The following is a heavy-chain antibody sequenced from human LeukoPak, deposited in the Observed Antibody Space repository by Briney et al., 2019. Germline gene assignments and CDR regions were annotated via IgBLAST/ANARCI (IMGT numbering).Heavy chain of an antibody. V-gene: IGHV3-48*04. CDR1: GFTFSSYS. CDR2: ISSSSSTI. Sequence: PGGSLRLSCAASGFTFSSYSMNWVRQAPGKGLEWVSYISSSSSTIYYADSVKGRFTISRDNAKNSLYLQMNSLRAEDTAVYYCARPARDYCDPMSPWGQGTLVTVSS. D-gene: IGHD4-17*01. CDR3: ARPARDYCDPMSP. J-gene: IGHJ5*02.